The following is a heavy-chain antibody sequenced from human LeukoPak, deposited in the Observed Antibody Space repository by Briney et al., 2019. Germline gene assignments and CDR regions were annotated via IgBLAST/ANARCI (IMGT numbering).Heavy chain of an antibody. J-gene: IGHJ4*02. D-gene: IGHD3-10*01. Sequence: PSETLSLTCTVSGGSISTFYWSWIRQPPGKGLEWIGYIYHRGSATYNPSLKSRVAISLDTSKNQFPLKLSSVTAADTAVYYCARGGTYYTSGSYHGYWGQGTLVTVSS. CDR1: GGSISTFY. CDR3: ARGGTYYTSGSYHGY. V-gene: IGHV4-59*01. CDR2: IYHRGSA.